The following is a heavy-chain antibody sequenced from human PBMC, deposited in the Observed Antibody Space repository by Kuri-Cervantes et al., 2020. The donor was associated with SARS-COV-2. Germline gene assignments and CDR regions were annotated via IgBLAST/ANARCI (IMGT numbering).Heavy chain of an antibody. J-gene: IGHJ4*02. CDR1: GGTFSSSA. CDR3: ASSLAALRGPFDY. Sequence: SVKVSCKASGGTFSSSAISWVRQAPGQGLEWMGGIIPIFGTANYAQKFQGRVTITADESTSTAYMELSSLRSEDTAVYYCASSLAALRGPFDYWGQGTLVTVSS. D-gene: IGHD6-13*01. CDR2: IIPIFGTA. V-gene: IGHV1-69*13.